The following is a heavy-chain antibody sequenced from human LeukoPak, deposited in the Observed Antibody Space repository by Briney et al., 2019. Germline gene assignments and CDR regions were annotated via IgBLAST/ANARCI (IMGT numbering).Heavy chain of an antibody. V-gene: IGHV4-39*07. CDR1: GGSISSDTYY. CDR2: IYYTGST. J-gene: IGHJ4*02. CDR3: AREDGSGTYYRDY. Sequence: SETLSLTCTVSGGSISSDTYYWGWIRQTPGKGLEWIGTIYYTGSTYFNPSLKSRASISLDTSKNQFSLRLNSVTAADTAVYYCAREDGSGTYYRDYWGQGTPVTVSS. D-gene: IGHD3-10*01.